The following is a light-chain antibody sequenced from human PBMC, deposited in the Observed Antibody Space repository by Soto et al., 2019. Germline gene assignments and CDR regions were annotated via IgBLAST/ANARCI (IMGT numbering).Light chain of an antibody. CDR1: SSDVGGYNY. CDR3: CSYAGSYSGV. J-gene: IGLJ3*02. Sequence: SVLTQPRSVSGSPGQSVTISCTGTSSDVGGYNYVSWYQQHPGEAPKLMIYDVGKRPSGVPDRFSGSKSGNTASLTISGLQAEDEADYYCCSYAGSYSGVFGGGTKLTVL. V-gene: IGLV2-11*01. CDR2: DVG.